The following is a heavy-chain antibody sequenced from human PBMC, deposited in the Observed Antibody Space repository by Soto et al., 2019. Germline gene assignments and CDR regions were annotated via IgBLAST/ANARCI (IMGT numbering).Heavy chain of an antibody. CDR1: GGSISSGGYY. CDR2: IYYSGST. CDR3: ARRAIAARWYYFDY. V-gene: IGHV4-31*03. J-gene: IGHJ4*02. Sequence: SETLSLTCTVSGGSISSGGYYWSWIRQHPGKGLEWIGYIYYSGSTYYNPSLKSRVTISVDTSKNQFSLKLSSVTAADTAMYYCARRAIAARWYYFDYWGQGTLVTVSS. D-gene: IGHD6-6*01.